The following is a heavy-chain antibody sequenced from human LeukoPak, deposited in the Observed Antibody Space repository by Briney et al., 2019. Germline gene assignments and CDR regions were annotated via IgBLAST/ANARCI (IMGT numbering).Heavy chain of an antibody. Sequence: PSETLSLTCSISGGTFSSNYWGWIRQPAGKGLEWIGQIYSSGNANYNPSLKSRVTISVDKSKNQLFLNLRSVTAADTAVYYCARTLTDFWSAYGHWGQGTLVSVSS. CDR1: GGTFSSNY. D-gene: IGHD3-3*01. J-gene: IGHJ4*02. CDR2: IYSSGNA. CDR3: ARTLTDFWSAYGH. V-gene: IGHV4-4*07.